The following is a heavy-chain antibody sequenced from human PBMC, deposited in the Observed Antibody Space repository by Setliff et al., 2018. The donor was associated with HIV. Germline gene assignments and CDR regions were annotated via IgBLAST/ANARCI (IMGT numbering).Heavy chain of an antibody. CDR2: IYSSGGT. Sequence: SETLSLTCTVSGGSISSGGYYWNWIRQHPGKGLEWIGYIYSSGGTYYNPSLKSRVAISVDTSKNQFSVKLSSVTAADTAVYYCARGRHYSSSAPFAIDFWGQGMLVTVPQ. CDR3: ARGRHYSSSAPFAIDF. J-gene: IGHJ4*02. CDR1: GGSISSGGYY. V-gene: IGHV4-31*03. D-gene: IGHD6-6*01.